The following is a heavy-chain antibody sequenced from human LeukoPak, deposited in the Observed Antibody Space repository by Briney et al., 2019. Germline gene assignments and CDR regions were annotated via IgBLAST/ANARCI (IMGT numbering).Heavy chain of an antibody. D-gene: IGHD2-15*01. V-gene: IGHV1-2*02. J-gene: IGHJ6*03. CDR3: ARGVVAATFYYYMDV. Sequence: ASVKVSCKASGYTFTSYYMHWVRQAPGQGLEWMGWINPNSGGTDYAPKFQGRVSMTRDTSISTAYMELSRLRSDDTAVYYCARGVVAATFYYYMDVWGKGTTVTVSS. CDR2: INPNSGGT. CDR1: GYTFTSYY.